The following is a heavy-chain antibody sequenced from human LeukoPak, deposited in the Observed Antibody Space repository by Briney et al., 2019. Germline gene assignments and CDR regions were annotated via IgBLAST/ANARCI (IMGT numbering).Heavy chain of an antibody. D-gene: IGHD6-6*01. CDR3: ARQISIHWYFDL. CDR2: VFHTGDT. Sequence: SETLSLTCTVSGGSIRSYYWSWIRQPPGKGLEWIGYVFHTGDTNYNPSLKSRGTISADTSKNQFSLKLSSVTAADTAVYYCARQISIHWYFDLWGRGTLVTVSS. V-gene: IGHV4-59*01. J-gene: IGHJ2*01. CDR1: GGSIRSYY.